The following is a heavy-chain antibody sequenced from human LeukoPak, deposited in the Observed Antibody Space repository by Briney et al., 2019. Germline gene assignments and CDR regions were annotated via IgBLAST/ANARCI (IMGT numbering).Heavy chain of an antibody. D-gene: IGHD3-10*02. Sequence: GASVKVSCKASGYTFTGYYMHWVRQAPGQGLEWMGWINPNSGGTNYAQKFQGRVTMTRDTSISTAYMELSRLRSDDTAVYYCARAGMFGEPPYFDYWGQGTLVTVSS. V-gene: IGHV1-2*02. CDR1: GYTFTGYY. CDR3: ARAGMFGEPPYFDY. J-gene: IGHJ4*02. CDR2: INPNSGGT.